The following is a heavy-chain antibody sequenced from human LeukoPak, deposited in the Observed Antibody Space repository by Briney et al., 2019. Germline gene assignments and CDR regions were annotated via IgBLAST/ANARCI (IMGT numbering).Heavy chain of an antibody. V-gene: IGHV3-33*01. CDR2: IWYDVSNK. CDR1: GFTFSSYG. CDR3: AREAEELLWFGDLADS. D-gene: IGHD3-10*01. J-gene: IGHJ4*02. Sequence: PGRSLRLSCAASGFTFSSYGMHWVRQAPGKGREWGAVIWYDVSNKYYADSVKGRFTISRDNSKNTLYLQMNSLRAEDTAVYYCAREAEELLWFGDLADSWGEGNLVTVSS.